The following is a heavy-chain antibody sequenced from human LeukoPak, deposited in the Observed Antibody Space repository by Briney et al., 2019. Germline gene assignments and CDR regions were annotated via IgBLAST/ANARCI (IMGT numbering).Heavy chain of an antibody. J-gene: IGHJ4*02. D-gene: IGHD2-2*01. CDR3: AREEESSTSNGFDY. V-gene: IGHV3-64*01. CDR1: GFTFSSYA. Sequence: PGGSLRLSCAASGFTFSSYAMHWVRQAPGKGLEYVSAISSNGGSTYYANSVKGRFTISRDNSKNTLYLQMGSLRAEDMAVYYCAREEESSTSNGFDYWGQGTLVTVSS. CDR2: ISSNGGST.